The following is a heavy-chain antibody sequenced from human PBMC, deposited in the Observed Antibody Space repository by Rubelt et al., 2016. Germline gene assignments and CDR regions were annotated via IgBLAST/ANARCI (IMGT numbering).Heavy chain of an antibody. Sequence: QVQLVQSGAEVKKPGASVQVSCKASGYTFTSYDINWVRQATGQGLEWLGWMNPNSGNTGYAQKFPGRVTLTRNTSISTAYMELSSLRSEDTAVYYCARGPAAILWFDPWGQGTLVTVSS. CDR1: GYTFTSYD. D-gene: IGHD2-2*02. V-gene: IGHV1-8*01. J-gene: IGHJ5*02. CDR2: MNPNSGNT. CDR3: ARGPAAILWFDP.